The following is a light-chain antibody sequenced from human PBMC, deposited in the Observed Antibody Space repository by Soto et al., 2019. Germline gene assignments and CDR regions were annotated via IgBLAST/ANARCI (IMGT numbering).Light chain of an antibody. J-gene: IGKJ3*01. CDR3: LQVYGTPPT. CDR1: QRVLYSSTTKEY. CDR2: WAS. Sequence: DLGVTQSPDSLDVSRGERATITCKSSQRVLYSSTTKEYLAWYQQKQGQPPKLLIYWASTLESGVPDRFRGSRSATDCTITSCSLQPEKGADYSCLQVYGTPPTFGPGTKVDI. V-gene: IGKV4-1*01.